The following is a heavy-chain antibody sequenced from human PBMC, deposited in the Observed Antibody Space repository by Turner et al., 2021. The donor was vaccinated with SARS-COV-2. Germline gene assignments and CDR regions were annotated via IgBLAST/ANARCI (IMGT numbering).Heavy chain of an antibody. Sequence: QVQLVQSGAEVKKPGSSVKVSCKASGGTFSTYAITWVRQAPGQGLGWMGGIIPIFGTANSAQKFQGRVTITADESTGTAYMELSSRRSEDTAVYYCARVGVGGSSWPKDFDYWGQGTLVTVSS. V-gene: IGHV1-69*01. J-gene: IGHJ4*02. CDR1: GGTFSTYA. D-gene: IGHD6-13*01. CDR3: ARVGVGGSSWPKDFDY. CDR2: IIPIFGTA.